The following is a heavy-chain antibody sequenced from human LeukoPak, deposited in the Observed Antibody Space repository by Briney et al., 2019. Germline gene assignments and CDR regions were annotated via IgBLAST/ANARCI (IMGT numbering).Heavy chain of an antibody. Sequence: ASVKVSCKASGYTFTSYYMHWVRQAPGQGLEWMGIINPSGGSTSYAQKFQGRVTMTRDTSTSTVYMELSSLRSEDTAVYYCAMKVVRGNWFDPWGQGTLVTVSS. CDR1: GYTFTSYY. J-gene: IGHJ5*02. CDR2: INPSGGST. V-gene: IGHV1-46*01. D-gene: IGHD3-10*01. CDR3: AMKVVRGNWFDP.